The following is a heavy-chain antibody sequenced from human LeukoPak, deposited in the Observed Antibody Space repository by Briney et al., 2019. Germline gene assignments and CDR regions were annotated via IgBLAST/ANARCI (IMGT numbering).Heavy chain of an antibody. Sequence: SETLSLTCTVSGGSITSYYWSWIRQPAGKGLEWIGRIYTTGSTYYNHFLKSRVTISVDTSKNQFSLKLSSVTAADTAVYYCARDGSQYYYYMDVWGKGTTVTISS. J-gene: IGHJ6*03. CDR2: IYTTGST. V-gene: IGHV4-4*07. CDR3: ARDGSQYYYYMDV. CDR1: GGSITSYY.